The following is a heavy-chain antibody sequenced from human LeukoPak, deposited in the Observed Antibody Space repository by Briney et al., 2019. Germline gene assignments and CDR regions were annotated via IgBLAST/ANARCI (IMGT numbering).Heavy chain of an antibody. V-gene: IGHV1-8*01. Sequence: ASVKVSCKASGYTFTNYDINWVRQAAGRGLEWMGWMNPDSGDTDYAQKFQGRVTMTRDTSISTAYMELSSLGSEDTAIYCCARGSVAMLFWGQGTPVTVSS. J-gene: IGHJ4*02. CDR2: MNPDSGDT. D-gene: IGHD2-21*01. CDR3: ARGSVAMLF. CDR1: GYTFTNYD.